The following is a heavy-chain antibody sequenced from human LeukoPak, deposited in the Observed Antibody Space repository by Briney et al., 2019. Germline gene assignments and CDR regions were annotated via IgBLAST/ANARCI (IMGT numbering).Heavy chain of an antibody. CDR3: ATGGGWYFDY. Sequence: QRGESLRLSCAASGFTFSNYWMNWVRQAPGKGLEWVASIGQDGSENYYVDSVKGRFTISRDNAKNSLCLQMNSLRVEDAAVYYCATGGGWYFDYWGQGALITASS. CDR2: IGQDGSEN. V-gene: IGHV3-7*01. CDR1: GFTFSNYW. D-gene: IGHD6-19*01. J-gene: IGHJ4*02.